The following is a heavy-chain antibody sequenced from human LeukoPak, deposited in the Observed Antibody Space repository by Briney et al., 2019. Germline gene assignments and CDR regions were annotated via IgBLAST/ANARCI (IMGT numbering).Heavy chain of an antibody. V-gene: IGHV4-39*01. CDR1: GGSISSSSYY. D-gene: IGHD5-18*01. CDR2: IYYSGST. CDR3: ARLVADTATSRWFDP. Sequence: SETLSLTCTVSGGSISSSSYYWGWIRQPPGKGLEWIGSIYYSGSTYYNPSLKSRVTISVDTSKNQFSLKLSSVTAADTAVYYCARLVADTATSRWFDPWGQGTLVTVSS. J-gene: IGHJ5*02.